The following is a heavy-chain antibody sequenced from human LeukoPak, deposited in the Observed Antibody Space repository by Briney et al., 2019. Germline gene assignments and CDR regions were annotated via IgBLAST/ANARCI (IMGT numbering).Heavy chain of an antibody. D-gene: IGHD3-3*01. J-gene: IGHJ5*02. CDR2: IIPNFGTA. Sequence: GSSVKVSCKASGGTFSSYAISWVRQAPGQGLEWMGGIIPNFGTASYAQKFQGRVTTTADESTSTAYMELSSLRSEDTAVYYCARESRNYDFWSGSNLWGQGTLVTVSS. CDR3: ARESRNYDFWSGSNL. V-gene: IGHV1-69*01. CDR1: GGTFSSYA.